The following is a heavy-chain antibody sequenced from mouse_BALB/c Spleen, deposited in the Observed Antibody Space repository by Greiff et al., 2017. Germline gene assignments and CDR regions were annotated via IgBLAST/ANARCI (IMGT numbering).Heavy chain of an antibody. D-gene: IGHD2-3*01. J-gene: IGHJ3*01. Sequence: QVQLKESGPGLVQPSQSLSITCTVSGFSLTSYGVHWVRQSPGKGLEWLGVIWSGGSTDYNAAFISRLSISKDNSKSQVFFKMNSLQANDTAIYYCARNSDGYYSLFAYWGQGTLVTVSA. CDR2: IWSGGST. V-gene: IGHV2-2*02. CDR3: ARNSDGYYSLFAY. CDR1: GFSLTSYG.